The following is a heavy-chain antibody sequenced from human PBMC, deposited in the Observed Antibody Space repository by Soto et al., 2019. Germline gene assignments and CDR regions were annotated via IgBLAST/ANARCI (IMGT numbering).Heavy chain of an antibody. CDR3: ARDPDSSGNPLDY. D-gene: IGHD3-22*01. V-gene: IGHV3-53*01. CDR1: GFTVSSNY. Sequence: PGGSLRLSCAASGFTVSSNYMSWVRQAPGKGLEWVSVIYSGGSTYYADSVKGRFTISRDNSKNTLYLQMNSLRAEDTAVYYCARDPDSSGNPLDYWGQGTLVTVSS. J-gene: IGHJ4*02. CDR2: IYSGGST.